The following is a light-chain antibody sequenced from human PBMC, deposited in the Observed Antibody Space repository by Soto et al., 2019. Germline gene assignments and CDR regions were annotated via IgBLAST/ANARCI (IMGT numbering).Light chain of an antibody. V-gene: IGLV2-11*01. J-gene: IGLJ1*01. CDR1: SSDVGRYNY. CDR2: DVS. Sequence: QSALTQPRSVSGSPGQSFTISCTGTSSDVGRYNYVSWYQHHPGTAPKVMIYDVSERPSGVTDRFSGSKSGNTASLTISGLQAEDEADYYCCSYAGSPRFVFGTGTKVTVL. CDR3: CSYAGSPRFV.